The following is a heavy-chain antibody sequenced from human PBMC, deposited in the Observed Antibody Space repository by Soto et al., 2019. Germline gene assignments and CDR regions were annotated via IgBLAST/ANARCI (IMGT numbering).Heavy chain of an antibody. CDR3: ARYAYGYYFDY. CDR2: INPNSGGT. CDR1: GYTFTGYY. V-gene: IGHV1-2*04. Sequence: APVKVSCKASGYTFTGYYMHWVRQAPGQGLEWMGWINPNSGGTNYAQKFQGWVTMTRDTSISTAYMELSRLRSDDTAVYYCARYAYGYYFDYWGQGTLVTVSS. D-gene: IGHD3-10*01. J-gene: IGHJ4*02.